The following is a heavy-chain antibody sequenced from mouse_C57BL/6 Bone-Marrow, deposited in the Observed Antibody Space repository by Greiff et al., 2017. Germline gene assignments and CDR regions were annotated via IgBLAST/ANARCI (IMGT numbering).Heavy chain of an antibody. Sequence: EVKLMESGGGLVQPGGSLKLSCAASGFTFSDYYMYWVRQTPEKRLEWVAYISNGGGSTYYPDTVKGRFTISRDNAKNTLYLQMSRLKSEDTAMYYCASLIYYYGSSYRPYYAMDYWGQGTSVTVSS. CDR1: GFTFSDYY. J-gene: IGHJ4*01. V-gene: IGHV5-12*01. D-gene: IGHD1-1*01. CDR2: ISNGGGST. CDR3: ASLIYYYGSSYRPYYAMDY.